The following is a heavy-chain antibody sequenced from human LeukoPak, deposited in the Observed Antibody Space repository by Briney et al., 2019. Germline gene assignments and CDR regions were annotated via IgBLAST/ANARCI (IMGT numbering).Heavy chain of an antibody. Sequence: ASVKVSCKASGYTFTGYYMHWVRQAPGQGLEWMGWINPNSGGTNYAQKFQGRVIMTRDTSISTAYMELSRLRSDDTAVYYCARGKATGTLCRAFDIWGQGTMVTVSS. J-gene: IGHJ3*02. D-gene: IGHD1-1*01. CDR1: GYTFTGYY. CDR2: INPNSGGT. V-gene: IGHV1-2*02. CDR3: ARGKATGTLCRAFDI.